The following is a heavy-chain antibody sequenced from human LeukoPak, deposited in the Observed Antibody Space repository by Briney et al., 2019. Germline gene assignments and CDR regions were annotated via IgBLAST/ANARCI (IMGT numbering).Heavy chain of an antibody. CDR2: INVGNGDT. V-gene: IGHV1-3*01. D-gene: IGHD2-21*02. CDR1: GYNFITYA. CDR3: ARKNYGDRHPYDY. J-gene: IGHJ4*02. Sequence: GASVKVSCKASGYNFITYAMHWVRQAPGQGLEWMGYINVGNGDTKYSQKFQGRVTFTRDTSASIAYMELGSLTSEDTAIYYCARKNYGDRHPYDYWGQGTLVTVSS.